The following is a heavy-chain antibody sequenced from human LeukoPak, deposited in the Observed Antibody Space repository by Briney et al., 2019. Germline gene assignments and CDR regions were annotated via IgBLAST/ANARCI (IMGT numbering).Heavy chain of an antibody. D-gene: IGHD6-19*01. J-gene: IGHJ3*01. V-gene: IGHV3-48*03. Sequence: GGSLRLSCAASGFTFSSYEMNWVRQAPGKGLEWVSYISSSGSTIYYADSVKGRFTISRDNAKNSLYLQMNSLRAEDTAVYYCARYSSGWYFNAFDVWGQGTMVTVSS. CDR2: ISSSGSTI. CDR3: ARYSSGWYFNAFDV. CDR1: GFTFSSYE.